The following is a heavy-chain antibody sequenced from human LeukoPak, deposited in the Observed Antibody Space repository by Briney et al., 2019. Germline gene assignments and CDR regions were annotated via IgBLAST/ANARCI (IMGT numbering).Heavy chain of an antibody. CDR2: ISSSGSTI. Sequence: GGSLRLSCAASGFTFSSYEMNGVRQAPGKGLEWVSYISSSGSTIYYADSVKGRFNISRDNAMNSLYLQMNSLRAEDTAVYYCAELGITMIGGVWGKGTTVTISS. CDR3: AELGITMIGGV. V-gene: IGHV3-48*03. CDR1: GFTFSSYE. J-gene: IGHJ6*04. D-gene: IGHD3-10*02.